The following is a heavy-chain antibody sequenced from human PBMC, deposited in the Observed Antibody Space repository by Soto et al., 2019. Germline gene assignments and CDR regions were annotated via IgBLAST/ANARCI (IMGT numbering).Heavy chain of an antibody. CDR1: GGSTDVHF. V-gene: IGHV4-59*11. Sequence: SETLSLTCSVSGGSTDVHFRSWIRQPPGKGLEWIGNSFYSGTANYNPSLKSRVTISLDTSKNLLSLKLASVTAADTAVYYCARDRYTGYHNWFDPWGQGKLVTVSS. CDR2: SFYSGTA. CDR3: ARDRYTGYHNWFDP. J-gene: IGHJ5*02. D-gene: IGHD5-12*01.